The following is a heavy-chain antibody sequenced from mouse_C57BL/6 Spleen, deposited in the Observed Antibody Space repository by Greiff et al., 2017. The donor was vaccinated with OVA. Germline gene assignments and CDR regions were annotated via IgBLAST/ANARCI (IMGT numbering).Heavy chain of an antibody. CDR3: AGGDEGYGMDY. CDR1: GFNIKDYY. CDR2: IDPEDGET. V-gene: IGHV14-2*01. D-gene: IGHD3-3*01. J-gene: IGHJ4*01. Sequence: EVKLQESGAELVKPGASVKLSCTASGFNIKDYYMHWVKQRPEQGLEWIGRIDPEDGETNYAPKFKGKATITADTSSNPAYLQLSSLTSEDSAVYDYAGGDEGYGMDYWGQGTSVTVSS.